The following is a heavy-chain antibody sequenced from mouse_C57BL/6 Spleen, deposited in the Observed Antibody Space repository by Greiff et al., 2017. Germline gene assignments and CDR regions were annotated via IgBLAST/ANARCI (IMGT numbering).Heavy chain of an antibody. Sequence: VQLVESGAELARPGASVKMSCKASGYTFTSYTMHWVKQRPGQGLEWIGYINPSSGYTKYNQKFKDKATLTADKSSSTAYMQLSSLTSEDSAVYYCARGGGSSYWYFDVWGTGTTVTVSS. CDR1: GYTFTSYT. J-gene: IGHJ1*03. D-gene: IGHD1-1*01. V-gene: IGHV1-4*01. CDR3: ARGGGSSYWYFDV. CDR2: INPSSGYT.